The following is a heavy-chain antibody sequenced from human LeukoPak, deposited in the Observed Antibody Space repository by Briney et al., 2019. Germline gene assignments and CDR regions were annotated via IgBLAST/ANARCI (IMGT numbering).Heavy chain of an antibody. CDR1: GYTFTSYY. J-gene: IGHJ4*02. V-gene: IGHV1-46*01. Sequence: RGASVKVSCKASGYTFTSYYMHWVRQAPGQGLEWMGIINPSGGSTSYAQKFQGRVTMTRDTSTSTAYMELRSLRSDDTAVYYCARGIAVTREFDQWGQGTLVIVSS. CDR2: INPSGGST. CDR3: ARGIAVTREFDQ. D-gene: IGHD6-19*01.